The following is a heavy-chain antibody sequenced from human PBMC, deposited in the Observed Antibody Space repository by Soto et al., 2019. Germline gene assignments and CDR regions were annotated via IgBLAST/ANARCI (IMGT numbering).Heavy chain of an antibody. Sequence: GASVKVSCKASGYTFTSYGISWVRQAPGQGLEWMGWISAYNGNTNYAQKLQGRVTMTTDTSTSTAYMELRSLRSDDTAVYYCANFMVRGVITNYYYYGMDVWGQGTTVTVSS. J-gene: IGHJ6*02. V-gene: IGHV1-18*01. D-gene: IGHD3-10*01. CDR1: GYTFTSYG. CDR2: ISAYNGNT. CDR3: ANFMVRGVITNYYYYGMDV.